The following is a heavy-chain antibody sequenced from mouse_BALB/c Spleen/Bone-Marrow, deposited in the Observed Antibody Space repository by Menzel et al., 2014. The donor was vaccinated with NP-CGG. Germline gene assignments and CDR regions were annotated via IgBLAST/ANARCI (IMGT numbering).Heavy chain of an antibody. CDR2: ISYSGST. CDR1: GYSITSDYA. Sequence: EVQLQQSGPGLVKPSQSLSLTCTVTGYSITSDYACNWIRQFPGNKLEWMGYISYSGSTSYNPSLKSRISITRDTSKNQFFLQLNSVTAGDAATYYCARYGITKGFAYWGQGTLVTVSA. J-gene: IGHJ3*01. CDR3: ARYGITKGFAY. V-gene: IGHV3-2*02. D-gene: IGHD2-4*01.